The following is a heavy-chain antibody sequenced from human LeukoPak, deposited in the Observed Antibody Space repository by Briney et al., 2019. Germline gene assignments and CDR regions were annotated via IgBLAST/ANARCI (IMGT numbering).Heavy chain of an antibody. Sequence: SETLSLTCAVSGYSISSGYYWGWIRQPPGRGLEWIGSIYHSGSTYYNPSLKSRVTISVDTSKNQFSLKLSSVTAADTAVYYCARLTYCSSTSCYGGVLDYWGQGTLVTVSS. V-gene: IGHV4-38-2*01. J-gene: IGHJ4*02. D-gene: IGHD2-2*01. CDR2: IYHSGST. CDR1: GYSISSGYY. CDR3: ARLTYCSSTSCYGGVLDY.